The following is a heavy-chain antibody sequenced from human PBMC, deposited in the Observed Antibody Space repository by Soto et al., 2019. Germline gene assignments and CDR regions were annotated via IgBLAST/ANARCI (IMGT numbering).Heavy chain of an antibody. CDR3: ARDKIGEGGMDV. V-gene: IGHV4-59*01. D-gene: IGHD3-10*01. CDR1: GGSISSYY. CDR2: IYYSGST. Sequence: ETLSLTCTVSGGSISSYYWSWIRQPPGKGLEWIGYIYYSGSTNYNPSLKSRVTISVDTSKNQFSLKLSSVTAADTAVYYCARDKIGEGGMDVWGQGTTVTVSS. J-gene: IGHJ6*02.